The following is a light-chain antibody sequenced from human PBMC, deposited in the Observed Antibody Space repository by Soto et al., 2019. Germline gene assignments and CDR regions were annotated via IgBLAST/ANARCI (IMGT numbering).Light chain of an antibody. Sequence: QSVLTQPPSVSGAPGQRVTISCTGSSSNIGAGYDVQWYQQLPGTAPKLLIYGDSNRPSGVPDRFSGPKSGTSASLAITGLQAEDEADYYCQSYDSSLSGVVFGGGTKLTVL. V-gene: IGLV1-40*01. CDR1: SSNIGAGYD. J-gene: IGLJ2*01. CDR2: GDS. CDR3: QSYDSSLSGVV.